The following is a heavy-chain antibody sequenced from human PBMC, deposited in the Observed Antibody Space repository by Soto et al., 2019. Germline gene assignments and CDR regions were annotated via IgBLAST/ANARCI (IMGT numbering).Heavy chain of an antibody. CDR1: GFSFDDYA. CDR3: AKGYYSGYDLAYFDY. V-gene: IGHV3-23*01. Sequence: GGSLRFSXAASGFSFDDYAMTWVRQAAGKGLEWVSATSGSGDNTYYADSVKGRFTISRDNSKNTLYLQLNSLRAEDTAVYYCAKGYYSGYDLAYFDYWGQGTLVTVSS. D-gene: IGHD5-12*01. CDR2: TSGSGDNT. J-gene: IGHJ4*02.